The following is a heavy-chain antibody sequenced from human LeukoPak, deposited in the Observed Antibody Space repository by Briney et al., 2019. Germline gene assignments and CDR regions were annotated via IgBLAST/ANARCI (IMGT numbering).Heavy chain of an antibody. J-gene: IGHJ3*02. CDR1: GFTFSSYG. CDR3: ARADYDSSGYYYVSGAFDI. V-gene: IGHV3-30*02. CDR2: IRYDGSKK. D-gene: IGHD3-22*01. Sequence: PGGSLRLSCAASGFTFSSYGMHWVRQAPGKGLEWVAFIRYDGSKKYYTDSVKGRFTISRDNSKNTLYLQMNSLRAEDTAVYYCARADYDSSGYYYVSGAFDIWGQGTMVTVSS.